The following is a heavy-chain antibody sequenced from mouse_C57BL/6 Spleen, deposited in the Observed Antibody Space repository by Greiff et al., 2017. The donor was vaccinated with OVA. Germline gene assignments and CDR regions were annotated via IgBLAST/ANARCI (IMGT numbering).Heavy chain of an antibody. V-gene: IGHV3-1*01. CDR3: AREGYYGRYFDV. CDR1: GYSITSGYD. CDR2: ISYSGST. J-gene: IGHJ1*03. D-gene: IGHD1-1*01. Sequence: EVQLQESGPGMVKPSQSLSLTCTVTGYSITSGYDWHWIRHFPGNKLEWMGYISYSGSTNYNPSLKSRISITHDTSKNHFFLKLNSVTTEDTATYYCAREGYYGRYFDVWGTGTTVTVSS.